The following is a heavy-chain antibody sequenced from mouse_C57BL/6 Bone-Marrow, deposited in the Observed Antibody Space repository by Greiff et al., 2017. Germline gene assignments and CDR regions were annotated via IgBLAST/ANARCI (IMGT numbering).Heavy chain of an antibody. Sequence: QVQLQQPGAELVRPGTSVKLSCKASGYTFTSYWMHWVKPRPGQGLEWIGVIDPSDSYTNYNQKFKGKATLTVDTSSITAYMQLSSLTSEDSAVYYCARWGAYWGQGTLVTVSA. CDR2: IDPSDSYT. V-gene: IGHV1-59*01. J-gene: IGHJ3*01. CDR1: GYTFTSYW. CDR3: ARWGAY.